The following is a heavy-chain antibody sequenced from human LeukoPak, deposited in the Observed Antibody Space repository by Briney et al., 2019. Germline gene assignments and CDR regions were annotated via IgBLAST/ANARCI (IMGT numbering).Heavy chain of an antibody. CDR2: IYYSGST. CDR1: GGSISSYY. V-gene: IGHV4-59*08. D-gene: IGHD4-11*01. CDR3: ARHRADGDYPSDY. Sequence: KPSETLSLTCTVSGGSISSYYWRWVRQPPGKGLEWIGYIYYSGSTNYNPSLKSRVTISVDTSKNQFSLKLSSVTAADTAVYYCARHRADGDYPSDYWGQGTLVTVSS. J-gene: IGHJ4*02.